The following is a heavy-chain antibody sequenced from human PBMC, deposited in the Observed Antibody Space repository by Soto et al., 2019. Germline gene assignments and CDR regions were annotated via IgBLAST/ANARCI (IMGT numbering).Heavy chain of an antibody. CDR2: ISSSSSYT. V-gene: IGHV3-11*06. Sequence: PGGSLRLSCAASGFTFSDYYMSWIRQAPGKGLEWVSYISSSSSYTNYADSVKGRFTISRDNAKNSLYLQMNSLRAEDTAVYYCAKSRDRIVGAQAIGDYFDYWGQGTLVTVSS. CDR3: AKSRDRIVGAQAIGDYFDY. J-gene: IGHJ4*02. CDR1: GFTFSDYY. D-gene: IGHD1-26*01.